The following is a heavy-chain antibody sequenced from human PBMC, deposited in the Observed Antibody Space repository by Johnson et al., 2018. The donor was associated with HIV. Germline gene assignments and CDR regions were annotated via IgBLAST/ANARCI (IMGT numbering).Heavy chain of an antibody. CDR3: AKTYYDFWSGYYGAFDI. Sequence: QVQLVESGGGLVQPGRSLRLSCAASGFTFDDYAMYWVRQAPGKGLEWVAVISYDGSNKYYADSVKGQFTISRDNSKNTLYLQMNSLRAEDTAVYYCAKTYYDFWSGYYGAFDIWGQGTMVTVSS. CDR1: GFTFDDYA. CDR2: ISYDGSNK. J-gene: IGHJ3*02. V-gene: IGHV3-30*18. D-gene: IGHD3-3*01.